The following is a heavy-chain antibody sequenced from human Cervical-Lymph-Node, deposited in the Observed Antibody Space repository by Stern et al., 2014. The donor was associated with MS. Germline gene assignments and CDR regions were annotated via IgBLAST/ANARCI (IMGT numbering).Heavy chain of an antibody. Sequence: QVQLQESGPGLVKPSQTLSLTCTVSGGSISSDSYYWSWIRQPAGKGLEXIGRIYISGITNYNPSLKRPVTISVDTSKNPFALKLPPVTAADTAVYYCARGRKSGYYLSNWFDPWGQGTLVTVSS. D-gene: IGHD3-22*01. V-gene: IGHV4-61*02. J-gene: IGHJ5*02. CDR1: GGSISSDSYY. CDR2: IYISGIT. CDR3: ARGRKSGYYLSNWFDP.